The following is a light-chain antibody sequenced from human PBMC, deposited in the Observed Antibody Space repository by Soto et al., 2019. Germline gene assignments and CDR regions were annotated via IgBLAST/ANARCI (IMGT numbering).Light chain of an antibody. CDR2: SAS. V-gene: IGKV1-9*01. CDR3: QQLNSHSPFT. J-gene: IGKJ3*01. CDR1: QDISSS. Sequence: DIQLTQSPSFLSASVRDRVTITCRASQDISSSLAWYQQKPGKAPKLLIYSASTLQSGVPSRFSGSGSWTEFPLTISSLQPEAFATYYCQQLNSHSPFTFGPGTKVDIK.